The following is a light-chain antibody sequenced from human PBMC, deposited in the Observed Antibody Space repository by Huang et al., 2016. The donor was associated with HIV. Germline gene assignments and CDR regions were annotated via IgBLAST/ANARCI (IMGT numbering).Light chain of an antibody. J-gene: IGKJ2*01. V-gene: IGKV6-21*01. CDR2: YTS. CDR3: QQSSSFPYT. Sequence: EIVLTQSPDFQSVTPQEKVTITCRASQSIGTSLHWYQQKPDQSPTLLINYTSQSFSGVPSRFSGSGSGTDFTLTINSLEAEDAATYYCQQSSSFPYTFGQGTKLEIK. CDR1: QSIGTS.